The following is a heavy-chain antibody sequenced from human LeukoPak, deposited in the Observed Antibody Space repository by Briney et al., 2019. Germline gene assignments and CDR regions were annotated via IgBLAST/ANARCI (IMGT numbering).Heavy chain of an antibody. J-gene: IGHJ4*02. Sequence: ASVKVSCTASGYTFTSYAMHWVRQAPGQRLEWMGWINAGNGNTKYSQKFQDKIIMTRDTSTSTVYMEVSSLRSEDTAVYYCARSRGSSDWYYFDYWGQGTLVTVSS. CDR3: ARSRGSSDWYYFDY. CDR2: INAGNGNT. CDR1: GYTFTSYA. D-gene: IGHD6-19*01. V-gene: IGHV1-3*01.